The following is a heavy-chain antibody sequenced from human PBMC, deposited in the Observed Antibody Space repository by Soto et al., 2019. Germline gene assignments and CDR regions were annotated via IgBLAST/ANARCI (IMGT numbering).Heavy chain of an antibody. Sequence: GGSLRLSCAASGFTFSTYAMSWVRQAPGKGLEWVSAITTSGGNTYYADSVQGRFTISRDNSKNTLYLQMNSLRAEDTAVYYCAGRYCTNGVCYTNYYYYIDVWGKGTTVTVSS. CDR1: GFTFSTYA. V-gene: IGHV3-23*01. D-gene: IGHD2-8*01. CDR3: AGRYCTNGVCYTNYYYYIDV. J-gene: IGHJ6*03. CDR2: ITTSGGNT.